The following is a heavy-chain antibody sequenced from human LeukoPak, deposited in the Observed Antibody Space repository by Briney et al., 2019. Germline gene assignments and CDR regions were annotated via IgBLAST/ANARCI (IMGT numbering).Heavy chain of an antibody. V-gene: IGHV3-30-3*01. Sequence: GGSLRLSCAASGFTFSSYAMHWVHQAPGKGLEWVAVISYDGSNKYYADSVKGRFTISRDNSKNTLYLQMNSLRAEDTAVYYCAREDIVVVVAAIGAFDYWGQGTLVTVSS. J-gene: IGHJ4*02. D-gene: IGHD2-15*01. CDR1: GFTFSSYA. CDR3: AREDIVVVVAAIGAFDY. CDR2: ISYDGSNK.